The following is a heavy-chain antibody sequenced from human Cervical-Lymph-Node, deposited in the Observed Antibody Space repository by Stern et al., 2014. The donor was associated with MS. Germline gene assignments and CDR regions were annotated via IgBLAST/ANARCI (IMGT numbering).Heavy chain of an antibody. V-gene: IGHV4-59*01. CDR3: ARAISSSSWYPQAFVG. D-gene: IGHD6-13*01. CDR1: GGSISRYY. J-gene: IGHJ4*02. CDR2: IYYSGSSGSS. Sequence: QLQLQESGPGLVKPSETLSLTCPVSGGSISRYYWSWIRQPPGKGLEWIGYIYYSGSSGSSIYNPSLKSRVTISVDTSKNQFSLKLSSVTAADTAVYYCARAISSSSWYPQAFVGWGQGTLVTVSS.